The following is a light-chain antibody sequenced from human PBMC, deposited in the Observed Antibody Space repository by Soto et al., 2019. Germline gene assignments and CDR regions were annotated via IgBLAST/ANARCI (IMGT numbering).Light chain of an antibody. CDR3: SSYTSSSTLVV. CDR2: DVS. J-gene: IGLJ2*01. Sequence: QSALTQPASVSGSPGQSITISCTGTSSDVGGYNYVSWYQQHPGKAPKLMISDVSNRPSGVSNRFSGSKSGNTASLTISGLQAEDEAAYYCSSYTSSSTLVVFGGGTKLTVL. V-gene: IGLV2-14*01. CDR1: SSDVGGYNY.